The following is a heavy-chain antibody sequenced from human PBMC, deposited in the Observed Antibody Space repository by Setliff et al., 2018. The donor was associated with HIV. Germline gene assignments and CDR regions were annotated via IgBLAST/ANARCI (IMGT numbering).Heavy chain of an antibody. CDR3: AKAMGHLPYFFDS. J-gene: IGHJ4*02. V-gene: IGHV3-23*01. CDR2: ISGSGVNS. CDR1: GFTFSNYV. Sequence: GGSLRLSCAASGFTFSNYVINWVRQAPGKGLEWISGISGSGVNSYYADSVKGRFTISRDNSKNTVYLQMNSLRAEDTAVYYCAKAMGHLPYFFDSGGQGTLVTVSS.